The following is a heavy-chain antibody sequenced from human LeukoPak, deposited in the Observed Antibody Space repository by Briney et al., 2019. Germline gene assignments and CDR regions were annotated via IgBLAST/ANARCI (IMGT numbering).Heavy chain of an antibody. CDR1: GFTFSSYS. D-gene: IGHD6-13*01. J-gene: IGHJ4*02. CDR2: ISSSSSYI. V-gene: IGHV3-21*01. Sequence: PGGSLRLSCAASGFTFSSYSMNWVRQAPGKGLEWVSSISSSSSYIYYADSVKGRFTISRDNAKNSLYLQMNSLRAEDTAVYYCARDWSPNSSSWYGAPDYFDYWGQGTLVTVSS. CDR3: ARDWSPNSSSWYGAPDYFDY.